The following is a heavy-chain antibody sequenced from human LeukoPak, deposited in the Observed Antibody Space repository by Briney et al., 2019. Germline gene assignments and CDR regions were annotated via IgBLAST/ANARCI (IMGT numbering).Heavy chain of an antibody. CDR2: IYYSGST. CDR3: ARQHAADTAMGH. Sequence: SETLSLTCAVYGGSFSGYYWSWIRQPPGKGLEWIGYIYYSGSTNYNPSLKSRVTISVDTSKNQFSLKLSSVTAADTAVYYCARQHAADTAMGHWGQGTLVTVSS. V-gene: IGHV4-59*08. J-gene: IGHJ4*02. D-gene: IGHD5-18*01. CDR1: GGSFSGYY.